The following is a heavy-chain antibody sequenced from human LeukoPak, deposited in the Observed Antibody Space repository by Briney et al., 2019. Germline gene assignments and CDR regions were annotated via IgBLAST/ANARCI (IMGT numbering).Heavy chain of an antibody. J-gene: IGHJ4*02. D-gene: IGHD3-10*02. CDR2: ISGSGGST. CDR3: AKDVRGYNRPFDY. V-gene: IGHV3-23*01. CDR1: GFTFSSYA. Sequence: GGSLRLSCAASGFTFSSYAMSWVRQAPGKGLEWVSAISGSGGSTYYADSVKGRFTISRDNSKNTLYLQMNSLGAEDTALYYCAKDVRGYNRPFDYWGQGALVTVSS.